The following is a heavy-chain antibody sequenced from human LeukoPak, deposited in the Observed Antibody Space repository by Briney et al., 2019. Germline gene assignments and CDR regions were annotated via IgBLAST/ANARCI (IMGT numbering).Heavy chain of an antibody. CDR2: INQDGSEK. CDR1: GFTFSSYW. D-gene: IGHD6-13*01. CDR3: ARRGGSSSWYLKYYFDY. J-gene: IGHJ4*02. V-gene: IGHV3-7*01. Sequence: GGSLRLSCAASGFTFSSYWMSWVRQAPGKGLEWVANINQDGSEKHYVDSVKGRFTISRDNAKNSLYLQMNSLRAEDTAVYYCARRGGSSSWYLKYYFDYWGQGTLVTVSS.